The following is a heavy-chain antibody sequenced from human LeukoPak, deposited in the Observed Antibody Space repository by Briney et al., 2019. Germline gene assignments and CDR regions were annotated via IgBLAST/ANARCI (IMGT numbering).Heavy chain of an antibody. V-gene: IGHV3-64*01. J-gene: IGHJ4*02. CDR3: ARGPFGPEHYFDY. CDR2: ISSNGGST. Sequence: PGGSLRLSCAASGFTFSSYAMHWVRQAPGKGLGYVSAISSNGGSTYYANSVKGRFTISRDNSKNTLYLQMGSLRAEDMAVYYCARGPFGPEHYFDYWGQGTLVTVSS. CDR1: GFTFSSYA. D-gene: IGHD3-10*01.